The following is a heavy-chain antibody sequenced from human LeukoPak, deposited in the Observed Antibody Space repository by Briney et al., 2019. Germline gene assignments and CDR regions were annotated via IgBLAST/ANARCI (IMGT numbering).Heavy chain of an antibody. CDR1: GFTFSSYA. D-gene: IGHD6-13*01. Sequence: GGSLRLSCAASGFTFSSYAMHWVRQAPGKGLEWVAVISYDGSNKYYADSVKGRFTISRDNSKNTLYRQMNSLRAEDTAVYYCARAAGIAAAGPGAFDIWGQGTKVTVSS. CDR2: ISYDGSNK. J-gene: IGHJ3*02. V-gene: IGHV3-30-3*01. CDR3: ARAAGIAAAGPGAFDI.